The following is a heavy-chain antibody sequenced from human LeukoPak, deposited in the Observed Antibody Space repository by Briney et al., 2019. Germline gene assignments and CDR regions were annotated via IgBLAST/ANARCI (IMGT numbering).Heavy chain of an antibody. Sequence: GGSLRLSRAASGFTVSSNYMSWVRQAPGKGLEWVSVIYSGGSTYYADSVKGRFTISRDNSKNTLYLQMNSLRAEDTAVYYCARDLSGSYYFDYWGQGTLVTVSS. V-gene: IGHV3-53*01. CDR3: ARDLSGSYYFDY. D-gene: IGHD1-26*01. CDR2: IYSGGST. CDR1: GFTVSSNY. J-gene: IGHJ4*02.